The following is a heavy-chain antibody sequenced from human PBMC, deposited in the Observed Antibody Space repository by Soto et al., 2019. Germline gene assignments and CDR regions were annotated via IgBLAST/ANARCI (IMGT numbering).Heavy chain of an antibody. CDR1: GGSFGGYY. CDR3: ARRVSYYFDY. D-gene: IGHD6-6*01. Sequence: SETLSLTCAVYGGSFGGYYWSWIRQPPGKGLEWIGEINHSGSTNYNPSLKSRVTISVDTSKNQFSLKLSSVTAADTAVYYCARRVSYYFDYWGQGTLVTVSS. V-gene: IGHV4-34*01. J-gene: IGHJ4*02. CDR2: INHSGST.